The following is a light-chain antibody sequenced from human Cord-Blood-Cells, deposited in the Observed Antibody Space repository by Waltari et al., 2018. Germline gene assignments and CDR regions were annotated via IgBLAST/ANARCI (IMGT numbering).Light chain of an antibody. J-gene: IGKJ2*01. CDR1: QSISSY. Sequence: DIQMTQSPSSLSASVGDSVTITCRASQSISSYLNWYQQKPRKAPKLLIYAASSLQSGVPSRFSGSGSGTDFTLTISSLQPEDFATYYCQQSYSTPRTFGQGTKLEIK. CDR3: QQSYSTPRT. V-gene: IGKV1-39*01. CDR2: AAS.